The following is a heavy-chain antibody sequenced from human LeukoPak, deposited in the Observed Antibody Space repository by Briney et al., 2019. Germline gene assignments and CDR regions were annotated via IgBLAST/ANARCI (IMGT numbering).Heavy chain of an antibody. V-gene: IGHV4-34*01. CDR2: INHSGST. CDR3: ARFKSDDSSGYYYYFDY. Sequence: SENPAPTCAGLWGFLRWFFWSLVRPPPRKGPELIWEINHSGSTNYNPSLKSRVTISVDTSKNQFSLKLSSVTAADTAVYYCARFKSDDSSGYYYYFDYWGQGTLVTVSS. CDR1: GFLRWFF. D-gene: IGHD3-22*01. J-gene: IGHJ4*02.